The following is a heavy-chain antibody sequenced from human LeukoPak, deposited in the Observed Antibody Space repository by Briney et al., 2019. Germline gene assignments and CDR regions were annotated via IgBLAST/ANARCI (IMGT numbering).Heavy chain of an antibody. CDR3: ARSVRGGPVYYYYYYMDV. J-gene: IGHJ6*03. CDR2: IIPIFGTA. CDR1: GGTFSSYA. Sequence: GASVKVSCKASGGTFSSYAISWVRQAPGQGLEWMGGIIPIFGTADYAQKFQGRVTITTDESTSTAYMELSSLRSEDTAVYYCARSVRGGPVYYYYYYMDVWGKGTTVTVSS. D-gene: IGHD2-15*01. V-gene: IGHV1-69*05.